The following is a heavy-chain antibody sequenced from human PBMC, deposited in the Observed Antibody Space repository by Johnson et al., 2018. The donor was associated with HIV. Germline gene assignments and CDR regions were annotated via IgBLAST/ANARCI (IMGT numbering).Heavy chain of an antibody. CDR2: IMTNTDGGTT. V-gene: IGHV3-15*01. J-gene: IGHJ3*02. CDR1: GFIFSNAW. Sequence: VQLVESGGDLVKPGGSLRLSCRASGFIFSNAWMSWVRQAPGKGLEWVGRIMTNTDGGTTDYAAPVKGRFTISRDNSRNTLLLQMNSLRAEDTAVYYCAKAGPREYSSSLDAFDIWGQGTMVTVSS. CDR3: AKAGPREYSSSLDAFDI. D-gene: IGHD6-6*01.